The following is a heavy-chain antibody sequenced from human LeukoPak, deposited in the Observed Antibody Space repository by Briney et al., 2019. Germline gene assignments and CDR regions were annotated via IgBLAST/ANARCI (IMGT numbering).Heavy chain of an antibody. Sequence: PGGSLRLSCAASGFTFSSNGMSWVRQAPGRGLEWVSVISGSGGSPDYTDSVKGRFTISRDNSKNTLYLQMNSLRAEDTAVYYCAKGGKTIMCPTSCYDYWGQGTRVTVSS. J-gene: IGHJ4*02. CDR2: ISGSGGSP. V-gene: IGHV3-23*01. D-gene: IGHD2-2*01. CDR3: AKGGKTIMCPTSCYDY. CDR1: GFTFSSNG.